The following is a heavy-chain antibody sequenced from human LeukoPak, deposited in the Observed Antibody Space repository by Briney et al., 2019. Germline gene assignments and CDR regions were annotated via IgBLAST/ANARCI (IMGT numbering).Heavy chain of an antibody. V-gene: IGHV1-2*02. J-gene: IGHJ4*02. D-gene: IGHD5-12*01. Sequence: ASVKVSCKASEYTFTGYYMHWVRQAPGQGLEWMGWINPNSGGTNYAQKFQGRVTMTRDTSISTAYMELSRLRSDDTAVYYCARVIGYRSTLYSGYDLSVYFDYWGQGTLVTVSS. CDR3: ARVIGYRSTLYSGYDLSVYFDY. CDR2: INPNSGGT. CDR1: EYTFTGYY.